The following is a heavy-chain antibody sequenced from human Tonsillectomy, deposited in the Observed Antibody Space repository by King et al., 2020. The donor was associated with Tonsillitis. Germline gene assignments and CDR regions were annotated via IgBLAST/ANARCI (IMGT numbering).Heavy chain of an antibody. CDR1: GGSISSYY. Sequence: VQLQESGPGLVKPSETLSLTCTVSGGSISSYYWSWIRQPAGKGREWIGRIYTSGSTNYNPSLKSRVTMSVDTSKNQFSLKLSTVTAADTAVYYCARVTDYDFWSGFQTGAFDIWGQGTMVTVSS. CDR3: ARVTDYDFWSGFQTGAFDI. V-gene: IGHV4-4*07. CDR2: IYTSGST. D-gene: IGHD3-3*01. J-gene: IGHJ3*02.